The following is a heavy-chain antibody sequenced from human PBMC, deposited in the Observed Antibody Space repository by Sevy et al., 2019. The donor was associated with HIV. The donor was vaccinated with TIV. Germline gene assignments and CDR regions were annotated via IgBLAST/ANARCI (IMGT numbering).Heavy chain of an antibody. CDR1: EFTFSRYW. CDR2: INQDGSNK. CDR3: ASAGPLGDLDHFDR. D-gene: IGHD2-21*01. Sequence: GGSLRLSCATSEFTFSRYWMTWVRQAPGKGLEWVVYINQDGSNKSYVDSVKGRFTISRDNSKNSLFLQMNSLRAEDTAVYYCASAGPLGDLDHFDRWGQGTLVTVSS. V-gene: IGHV3-7*03. J-gene: IGHJ4*02.